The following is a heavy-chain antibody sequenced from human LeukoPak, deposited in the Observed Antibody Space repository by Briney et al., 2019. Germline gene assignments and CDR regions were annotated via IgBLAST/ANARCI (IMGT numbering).Heavy chain of an antibody. J-gene: IGHJ4*02. D-gene: IGHD6-13*01. CDR1: GVSISSYY. V-gene: IGHV4-4*07. CDR3: ARDIAAAGIDY. CDR2: IYSGGST. Sequence: SETLSLTCSVSGVSISSYYWTWIRLPAGKGLEWIGRIYSGGSTNYNPSLKSRVTISVDKSKNQFSLKLSSVTAADTAVYYCARDIAAAGIDYWGQGTLVTVSS.